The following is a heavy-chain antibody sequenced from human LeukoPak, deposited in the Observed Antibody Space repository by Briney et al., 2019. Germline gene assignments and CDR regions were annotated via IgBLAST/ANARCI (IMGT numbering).Heavy chain of an antibody. CDR2: ISGTGDST. Sequence: GGSLRLSCAASGFTFSSYGMHWVRQSPERGLEWVAAISGTGDSTSYADSLKGRFTISRDNSKNTVYLQMSRLTAEDTAVYYCAKECGRDYDDRAFDIWGQGTMVTVSS. CDR3: AKECGRDYDDRAFDI. D-gene: IGHD3-22*01. J-gene: IGHJ3*02. V-gene: IGHV3-23*01. CDR1: GFTFSSYG.